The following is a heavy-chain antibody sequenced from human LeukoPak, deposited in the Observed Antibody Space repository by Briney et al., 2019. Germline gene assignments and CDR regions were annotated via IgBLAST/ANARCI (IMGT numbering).Heavy chain of an antibody. CDR2: INPSGGST. D-gene: IGHD3-3*01. Sequence: ASVKVSCKASGYTFTSYYMHWVRQAPGQGLEWMGIINPSGGSTSHAQKFQGRVTMTRDTSTSTVYMELSSLRSEDTAVYYCAREDTLPKLRFLDHNWFDPWGQGTLVTVSS. V-gene: IGHV1-46*01. J-gene: IGHJ5*02. CDR3: AREDTLPKLRFLDHNWFDP. CDR1: GYTFTSYY.